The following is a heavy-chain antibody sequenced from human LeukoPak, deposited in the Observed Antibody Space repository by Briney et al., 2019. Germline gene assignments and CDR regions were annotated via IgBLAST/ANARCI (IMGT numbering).Heavy chain of an antibody. CDR2: IYSSGST. Sequence: SETLSLTCTVSGGSIGGYFWSWIRQPPGKGLEWIGYIYSSGSTNYNPSLKSRVTISVDTSKNQFSLKLSSVTAADTAVYYCARTASYSGTFFDAFDVWGQGTMVTVSP. V-gene: IGHV4-59*01. CDR3: ARTASYSGTFFDAFDV. CDR1: GGSIGGYF. J-gene: IGHJ3*01. D-gene: IGHD1-26*01.